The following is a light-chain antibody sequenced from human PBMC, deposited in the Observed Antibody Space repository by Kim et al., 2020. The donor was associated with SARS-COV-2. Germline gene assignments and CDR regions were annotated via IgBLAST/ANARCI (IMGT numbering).Light chain of an antibody. CDR1: QTISATH. Sequence: SPGERATLSCRASQTISATHLAWYQQKPGQAPRLLIYGASTRATGIPDRFSGSGSGTDFTLTISRLEPEDFAVYYCQQYSRSPWTFGQGTKVDIK. J-gene: IGKJ1*01. V-gene: IGKV3-20*01. CDR3: QQYSRSPWT. CDR2: GAS.